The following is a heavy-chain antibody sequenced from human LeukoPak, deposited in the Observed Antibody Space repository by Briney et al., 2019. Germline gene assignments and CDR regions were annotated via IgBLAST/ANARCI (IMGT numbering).Heavy chain of an antibody. D-gene: IGHD3-10*01. V-gene: IGHV3-30*18. CDR2: ISYDGSNK. J-gene: IGHJ4*02. CDR1: GFTFSSYG. CDR3: AKEALSGSESYSFDY. Sequence: PGRSLRLSCAASGFTFSSYGMHWVRQAPGKGLEWVAVISYDGSNKYYADSVKGRFTISRDNSKNTLYLQMNSLRAEDTAVYYCAKEALSGSESYSFDYWGQGTLVTVSS.